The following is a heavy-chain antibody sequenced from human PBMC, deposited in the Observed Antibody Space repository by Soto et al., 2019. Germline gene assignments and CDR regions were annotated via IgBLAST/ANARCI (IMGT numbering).Heavy chain of an antibody. CDR3: VSDGGSSGWYDWFDP. CDR1: GFTFSTYG. CDR2: IRHDGSGK. J-gene: IGHJ5*02. Sequence: QVHLVESGGGVVQPGASLRLSCAASGFTFSTYGFHWVRQAPGKGPEWVAFIRHDGSGKYYLDSVKGRFTISRDNSKNTLFLQLNSLTPDDTAVYHCVSDGGSSGWYDWFDPWGQGILVTVSS. V-gene: IGHV3-30*03. D-gene: IGHD3-22*01.